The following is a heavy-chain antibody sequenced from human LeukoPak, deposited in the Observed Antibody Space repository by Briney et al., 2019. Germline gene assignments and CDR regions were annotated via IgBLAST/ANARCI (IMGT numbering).Heavy chain of an antibody. CDR2: IFQSGST. D-gene: IGHD1-1*01. CDR1: GGSISSYY. Sequence: SETLSLTCTVSGGSISSYYWNWIRQPPGKGLEWIGYIFQSGSTYYNPSLKSRVTISVDRSKNQFSLKLSSVTAADTAVYYCARVGSDWNDVRYNWFDPWGQGTLVTVSS. J-gene: IGHJ5*02. CDR3: ARVGSDWNDVRYNWFDP. V-gene: IGHV4-59*12.